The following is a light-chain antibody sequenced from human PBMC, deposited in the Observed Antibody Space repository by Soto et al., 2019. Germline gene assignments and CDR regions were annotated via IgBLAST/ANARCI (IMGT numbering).Light chain of an antibody. J-gene: IGLJ2*01. CDR1: SSNIGSNY. V-gene: IGLV1-47*01. CDR2: RND. CDR3: AAWDDSLSAVV. Sequence: QSVLTQPPSASGTPGQRVTIACSGSSSNIGSNYVYWYQQFPGSAPKLLIYRNDQRPSGVPDRFSGSKSGTSASLAISGPRSEDEAHYYCAAWDDSLSAVVFGGGTQLTVL.